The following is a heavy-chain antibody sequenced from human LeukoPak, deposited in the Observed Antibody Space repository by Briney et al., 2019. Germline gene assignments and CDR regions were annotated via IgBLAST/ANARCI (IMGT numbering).Heavy chain of an antibody. Sequence: GRSLRLSCAASGFTFSSYAMHWVRQAPGKGLEWVAVISYDGSNKYYADSVKGRFTISRDNSKNTLYLHMNSLRAEDTAVYYCARWLVQRQTNWFDPWGQGTLVTVSS. CDR3: ARWLVQRQTNWFDP. V-gene: IGHV3-30*04. J-gene: IGHJ5*02. D-gene: IGHD6-19*01. CDR2: ISYDGSNK. CDR1: GFTFSSYA.